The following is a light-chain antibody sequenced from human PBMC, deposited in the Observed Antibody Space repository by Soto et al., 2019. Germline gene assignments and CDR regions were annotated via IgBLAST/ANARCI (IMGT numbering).Light chain of an antibody. Sequence: QSTLTQPPSAPRSPGQSATISSTGTSSDVGRYNYVSWYQQHPGKAPKLMISEVNKRASGVPDRFSGSKSGNTASLTVSGLQAEDEADYYCSSYAGTPFVFGTGTKVTVL. V-gene: IGLV2-8*02. CDR1: SSDVGRYNY. CDR2: EVN. CDR3: SSYAGTPFV. J-gene: IGLJ1*01.